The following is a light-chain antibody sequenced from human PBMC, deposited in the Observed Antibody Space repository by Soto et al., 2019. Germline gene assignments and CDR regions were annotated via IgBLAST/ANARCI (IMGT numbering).Light chain of an antibody. J-gene: IGKJ1*01. Sequence: ESVLTQAPGTLSLSPGEKATISCRASQRVSSSYLAWYQQKPGQAPRLLIYGASSRATGIPDRFSGSGSGTDFTLTMSRLEPEDFAVYYCQQYGSSPWTFGHGTKV. CDR3: QQYGSSPWT. V-gene: IGKV3-20*01. CDR1: QRVSSSY. CDR2: GAS.